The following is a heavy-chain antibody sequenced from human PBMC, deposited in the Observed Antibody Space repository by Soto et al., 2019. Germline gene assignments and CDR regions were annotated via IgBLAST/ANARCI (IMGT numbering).Heavy chain of an antibody. Sequence: PSETLSLTCTVSGGSISSYYWSWIRQPPGKGLEWIGYIYYSGSTNYNPSLKSRVTISVDTSKNQFSLKLSSVTAADTAVYYCAINYGDYGWFDYCGQGTLVTVS. D-gene: IGHD4-17*01. J-gene: IGHJ4*02. V-gene: IGHV4-59*08. CDR1: GGSISSYY. CDR3: AINYGDYGWFDY. CDR2: IYYSGST.